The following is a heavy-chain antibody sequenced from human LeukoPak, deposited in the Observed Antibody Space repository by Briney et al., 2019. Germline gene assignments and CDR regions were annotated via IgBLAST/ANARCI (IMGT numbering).Heavy chain of an antibody. CDR3: ARDFIYGAGKEAFDI. CDR1: KFTFSSFS. V-gene: IGHV3-7*01. Sequence: GGSLRLSCAASKFTFSSFSMSWVRQAPGKGLEWVANVKQDGSERIHVDSMKGRFTISRDDARSTIYLQMNSLRVEDTAVYYCARDFIYGAGKEAFDIWGQGTMLIVSS. J-gene: IGHJ3*02. D-gene: IGHD3-10*01. CDR2: VKQDGSER.